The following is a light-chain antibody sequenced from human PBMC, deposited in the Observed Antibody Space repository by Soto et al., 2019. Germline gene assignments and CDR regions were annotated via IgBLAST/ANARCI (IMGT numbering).Light chain of an antibody. Sequence: EIVMTQSPATLSVSPGERATISCRASQSVSSNLDWYQQKPGQAPRLLIYGASTRATGIPARFSGSGSGTEFTLTISSLQSEDVAIYYCQHYNNWPPWTFGQGTKVEIK. CDR3: QHYNNWPPWT. V-gene: IGKV3-15*01. CDR1: QSVSSN. CDR2: GAS. J-gene: IGKJ1*01.